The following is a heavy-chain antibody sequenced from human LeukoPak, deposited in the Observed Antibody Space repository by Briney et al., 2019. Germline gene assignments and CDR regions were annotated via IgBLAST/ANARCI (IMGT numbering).Heavy chain of an antibody. CDR2: IYSGGST. J-gene: IGHJ5*02. Sequence: GGSLRLSCAASGLTFSSHWMHWVRQAPGKGLEWVSVIYSGGSTYYADSVKGRFTISRDNSKNTLYLQMNSLRAEDTAVYYCANGWFDPWGQGTLVTVSS. V-gene: IGHV3-53*01. CDR3: ANGWFDP. D-gene: IGHD2-8*01. CDR1: GLTFSSHW.